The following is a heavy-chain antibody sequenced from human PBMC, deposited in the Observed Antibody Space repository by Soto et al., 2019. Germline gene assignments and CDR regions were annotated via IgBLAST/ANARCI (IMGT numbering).Heavy chain of an antibody. V-gene: IGHV3-15*07. CDR2: IKTKIEGETT. CDR3: TTGSVEGV. J-gene: IGHJ6*02. CDR1: GFSISSAW. D-gene: IGHD2-15*01. Sequence: QLVESGGGLVRPGGSLRLSCSASGFSISSAWMNWVRQAQGKGLEWVGGIKTKIEGETTHYAAPVNGRFTVSRDDSKNMLYLQINSLKADDTALYYCTTGSVEGVWGQGTTVTVSS.